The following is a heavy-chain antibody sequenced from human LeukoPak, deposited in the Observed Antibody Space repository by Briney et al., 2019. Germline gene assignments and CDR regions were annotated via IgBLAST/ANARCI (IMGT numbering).Heavy chain of an antibody. J-gene: IGHJ4*02. V-gene: IGHV3-74*01. Sequence: GGSLRLSCAASGNYWMHWVHQVPGKGLVWVSHINSDGSWTSYADSVKGRFTISKDNAKNTVYLQMNSLRAEDTAVYYCVSFYETYWGRGTLVTVSS. CDR1: GNYW. CDR2: INSDGSWT. D-gene: IGHD2/OR15-2a*01. CDR3: VSFYETY.